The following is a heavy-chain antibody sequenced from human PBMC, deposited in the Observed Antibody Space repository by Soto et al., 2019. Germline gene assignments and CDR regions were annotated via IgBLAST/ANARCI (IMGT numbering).Heavy chain of an antibody. CDR3: ARTYYYDSSGNYYFDY. CDR2: IYYSGST. Sequence: PSETLSLTCTVSGGSISSGDYYWSWIRQPPGKGLEWIGYIYYSGSTYYNPSLKSRVTISVDTSKNQFSLKLSSVTAADTAVYYCARTYYYDSSGNYYFDYWGQGTQVTVSS. D-gene: IGHD3-22*01. CDR1: GGSISSGDYY. V-gene: IGHV4-30-4*01. J-gene: IGHJ4*02.